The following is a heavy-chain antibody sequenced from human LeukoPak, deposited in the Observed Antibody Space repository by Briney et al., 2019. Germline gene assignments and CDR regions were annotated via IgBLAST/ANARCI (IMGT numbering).Heavy chain of an antibody. CDR3: ASTGIAVAGIGSYYFDY. CDR1: RFTFSSYW. V-gene: IGHV3-7*01. CDR2: IKQDGSEK. D-gene: IGHD6-19*01. J-gene: IGHJ4*02. Sequence: PGGSLRLSCAASRFTFSSYWMSWVRQAPGKGLEWVANIKQDGSEKYYVDSVKGRFTISRDNAKNSLYLQMNSLRAEDTAVYYCASTGIAVAGIGSYYFDYWGQGTLVTVSS.